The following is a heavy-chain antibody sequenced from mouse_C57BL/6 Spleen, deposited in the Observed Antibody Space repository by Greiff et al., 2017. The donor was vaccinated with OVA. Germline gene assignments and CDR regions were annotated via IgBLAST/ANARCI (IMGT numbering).Heavy chain of an antibody. V-gene: IGHV1-82*01. D-gene: IGHD1-1*01. CDR1: GYAFSSSW. J-gene: IGHJ4*01. CDR3: ARESYYYGSSYGAMDY. Sequence: QVQLKQSGPELVKPGASVKISCKASGYAFSSSWMNWVKQRPGKGLEWIGRIYPGDGATNYNGKFKGKATLTADKSSSTAYMQLSSLTSEDSAVYFCARESYYYGSSYGAMDYWGQGTSVTVSS. CDR2: IYPGDGAT.